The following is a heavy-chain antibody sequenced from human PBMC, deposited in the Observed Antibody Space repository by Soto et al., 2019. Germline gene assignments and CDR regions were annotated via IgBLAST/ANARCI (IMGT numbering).Heavy chain of an antibody. CDR1: GVSIRSSHW. V-gene: IGHV4-4*02. CDR3: AIGSYDRSGYYVDP. D-gene: IGHD3-22*01. Sequence: QVQLQESGPGLMKPSATLSLTCAVSGVSIRSSHWWTWVRQPPEKGLQWIGEIHHSGATNYNPALNSRMTTSVDKAKNQFSLQVTSVTAADTAVYYSAIGSYDRSGYYVDPWGQGIVVTVSS. CDR2: IHHSGAT. J-gene: IGHJ5*02.